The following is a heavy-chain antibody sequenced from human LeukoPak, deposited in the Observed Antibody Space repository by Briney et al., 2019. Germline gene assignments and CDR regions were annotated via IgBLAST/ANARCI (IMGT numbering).Heavy chain of an antibody. Sequence: GESLKISCKGSGYSFTSYWIGWVRQMPGKGLEWMGIIYPGDSDTRYSPSFQGQVPISADKSISTAYRQWSSLKASDTAMYYCARLVTMVRGVRYFDYWGQGTLVTVSS. D-gene: IGHD3-10*01. CDR2: IYPGDSDT. V-gene: IGHV5-51*01. J-gene: IGHJ4*02. CDR1: GYSFTSYW. CDR3: ARLVTMVRGVRYFDY.